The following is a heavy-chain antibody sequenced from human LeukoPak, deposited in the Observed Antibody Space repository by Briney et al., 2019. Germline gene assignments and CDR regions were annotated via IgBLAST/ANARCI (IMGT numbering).Heavy chain of an antibody. D-gene: IGHD6-19*01. J-gene: IGHJ4*02. CDR1: GFTLSSNY. CDR3: ARPYSSGWYGDFDY. V-gene: IGHV3-53*05. Sequence: GGSLRLSCAASGFTLSSNYMSWVRQAPGKGLEWVSVIYSGGSTYYADSVKGRFTISRDNSKNTLYLQMNSLRTEDTAVYSCARPYSSGWYGDFDYWGQGTLVTVSS. CDR2: IYSGGST.